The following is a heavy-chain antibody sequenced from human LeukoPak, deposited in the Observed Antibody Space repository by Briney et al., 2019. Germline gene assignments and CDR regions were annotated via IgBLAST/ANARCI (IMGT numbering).Heavy chain of an antibody. J-gene: IGHJ4*02. D-gene: IGHD3-10*02. CDR3: ARGYYGREGYFDY. V-gene: IGHV3-11*05. CDR1: GFXFSDYY. Sequence: GGSLRLSCAASGFXFSDYYISWIRHSPGKGLEWVSYISGSSTYTNYADSVQGRFTISRDNAKTSLYLQMNSLRAEDTAVYYCARGYYGREGYFDYWGQGTLVTVSS. CDR2: ISGSSTYT.